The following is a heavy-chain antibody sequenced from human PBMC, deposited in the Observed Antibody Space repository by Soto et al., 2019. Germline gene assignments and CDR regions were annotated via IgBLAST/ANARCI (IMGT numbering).Heavy chain of an antibody. CDR2: IWYDGSNK. V-gene: IGHV3-33*01. D-gene: IGHD3-10*01. J-gene: IGHJ4*02. CDR3: AMVRGSGSYENYFDY. CDR1: GFTFSSYG. Sequence: GGSLRLSCAASGFTFSSYGMHWVRQAPGKGLEWVSVIWYDGSNKYSADSVKGRFTISRDNSKNTLYLQMNRLRAEDTAVYYCAMVRGSGSYENYFDYWGQGTPVTVSS.